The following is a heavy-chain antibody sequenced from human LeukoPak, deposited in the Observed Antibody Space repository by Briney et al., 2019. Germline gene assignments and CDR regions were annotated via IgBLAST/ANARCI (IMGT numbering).Heavy chain of an antibody. D-gene: IGHD1-1*01. J-gene: IGHJ4*02. V-gene: IGHV3-21*04. CDR2: ISSSSSYI. Sequence: GGSLRLSCAASGFTFSSYSMNWVRQAPGKGLEWVSSISSSSSYIYYADSVKGRFTISRDNSKNTLYLQMSSLGAEDTAIYYCGRDWKLDYWGQGSLVTVSS. CDR1: GFTFSSYS. CDR3: GRDWKLDY.